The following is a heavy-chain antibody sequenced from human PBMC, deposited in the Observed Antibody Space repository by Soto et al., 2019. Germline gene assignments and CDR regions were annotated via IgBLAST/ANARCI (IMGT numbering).Heavy chain of an antibody. J-gene: IGHJ6*03. CDR1: GFPVSSYA. V-gene: IGHV3-23*01. CDR2: ISGSGGST. D-gene: IGHD5-12*01. CDR3: AKDSKRGGGRVATIRRYYYYYYMDV. Sequence: PGGSQSLSSAASGFPVSSYAMSWVRQAPGKGLEWVSAISGSGGSTYYADSVKGRFTISRDNSKNTLYLQMNSLRAEDTAVYYCAKDSKRGGGRVATIRRYYYYYYMDVWGKGTTVTVSS.